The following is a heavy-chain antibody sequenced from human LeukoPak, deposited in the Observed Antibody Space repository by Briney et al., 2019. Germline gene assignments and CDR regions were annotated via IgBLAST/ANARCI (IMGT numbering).Heavy chain of an antibody. CDR3: AREATGDYYYYMDV. V-gene: IGHV1-2*02. CDR1: GYTFTGYY. J-gene: IGHJ6*03. CDR2: INPNSGGT. Sequence: ASVKVSCKASGYTFTGYYMHWVRQAPGQGLEWMGWINPNSGGTNYAQKFQGRVTMTRDTSISTAYMELSRLRSDDTAVYYCAREATGDYYYYMDVWGQGTMVTVSS.